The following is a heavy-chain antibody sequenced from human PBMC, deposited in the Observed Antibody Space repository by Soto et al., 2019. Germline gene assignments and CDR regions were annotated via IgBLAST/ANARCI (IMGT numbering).Heavy chain of an antibody. J-gene: IGHJ4*02. CDR1: GFTFSSHG. D-gene: IGHD3-16*01. CDR3: ARWGPDKVLDY. V-gene: IGHV3-33*01. CDR2: IWYDGSNK. Sequence: QVQLVESGGGVVQPGRSLRVSCAASGFTFSSHGMHWVRQAPRKGLEWVAVIWYDGSNKYYGESVKGRFIISRDNSKNTVDLQMNSLRAEDTAIYYCARWGPDKVLDYWGQGTLVTVSS.